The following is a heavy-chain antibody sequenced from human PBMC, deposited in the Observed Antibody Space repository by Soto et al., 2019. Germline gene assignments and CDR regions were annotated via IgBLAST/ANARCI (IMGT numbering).Heavy chain of an antibody. D-gene: IGHD6-13*01. CDR3: AHAYSSSWSLDY. CDR2: IYWDDVK. V-gene: IGHV2-5*02. J-gene: IGHJ4*02. Sequence: SGPTLVNPTQTLTLTCTLSGFSLTTTGVGVSWIRQPPGKALEWLALIYWDDVKRYSPSLKSRLTITKDTSKNQVVLTMTNMDPVDTATYYCAHAYSSSWSLDYWGQGTLVTVSS. CDR1: GFSLTTTGVG.